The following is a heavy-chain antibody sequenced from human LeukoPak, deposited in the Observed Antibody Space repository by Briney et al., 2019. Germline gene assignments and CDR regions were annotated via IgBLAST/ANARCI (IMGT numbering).Heavy chain of an antibody. CDR1: GFTFSNAW. Sequence: PGRSLRLSCAASGFTFSNAWMSWVRQAPGKGLEWVSAITGGGDNTYYADSVKGRFTISRDNSKNTLYLQMNGLRAEDTAVYYCAKDPSSSWYYYHYGMDVWGQGTTVTVSS. V-gene: IGHV3-23*01. D-gene: IGHD6-13*01. CDR3: AKDPSSSWYYYHYGMDV. J-gene: IGHJ6*02. CDR2: ITGGGDNT.